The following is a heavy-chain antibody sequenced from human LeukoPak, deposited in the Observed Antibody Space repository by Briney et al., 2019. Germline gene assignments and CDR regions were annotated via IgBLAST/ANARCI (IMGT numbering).Heavy chain of an antibody. CDR3: ARHQESGYDPYYFDY. Sequence: SVKVSCKXSGGTFSSYAISWVRQAPGQGLGWMGRIIPIFGTANYAQKFQGRVTITTDESTSTAYMELSSLRSEDTAVYYCARHQESGYDPYYFDYWGQGTLVTVSS. CDR2: IIPIFGTA. J-gene: IGHJ4*02. D-gene: IGHD5-12*01. CDR1: GGTFSSYA. V-gene: IGHV1-69*05.